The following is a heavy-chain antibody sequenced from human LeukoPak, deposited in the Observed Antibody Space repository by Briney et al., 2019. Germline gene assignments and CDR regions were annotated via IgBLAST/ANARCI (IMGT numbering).Heavy chain of an antibody. V-gene: IGHV4-61*02. Sequence: NSSQTLCLTCTVSGGSISSGSYYWSWIRQPAGKGLEWIGRIYTSGSTNYNPSLKSRVTISVDTSKNQFSLKLSSVTAADTAVYYCARENYGDYPFDYWGQGTLVTVSS. D-gene: IGHD4-17*01. J-gene: IGHJ4*02. CDR3: ARENYGDYPFDY. CDR2: IYTSGST. CDR1: GGSISSGSYY.